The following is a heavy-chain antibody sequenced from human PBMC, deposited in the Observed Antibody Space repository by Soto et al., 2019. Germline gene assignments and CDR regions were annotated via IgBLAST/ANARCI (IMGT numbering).Heavy chain of an antibody. V-gene: IGHV4-31*03. CDR3: ASGLGYKA. D-gene: IGHD5-12*01. CDR1: GDSVSSSSSY. Sequence: QVQLQESGPGLVKPSQTLSLTCTVSGDSVSSSSSYWIWIRQHPGKGLELIGYIHHSGTTYYSPSLKSRITLSVDTSKNQFSMRLSSVTAAVTAVYYCASGLGYKAWGQGTLVNVSS. J-gene: IGHJ5*02. CDR2: IHHSGTT.